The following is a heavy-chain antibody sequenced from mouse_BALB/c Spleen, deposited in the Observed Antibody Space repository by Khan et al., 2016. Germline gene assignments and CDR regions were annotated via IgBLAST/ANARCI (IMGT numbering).Heavy chain of an antibody. CDR1: GDSITSGY. CDR3: ARYGTRENAMDY. V-gene: IGHV3-8*02. CDR2: ISYTGIT. Sequence: EVQLQESGPSLVKPSQTLSLTCSVSGDSITSGYWNWIRQFPGNNLEYMGYISYTGITYYNPSLKSRISITRDTSKNQYYMQLNSVTTADTATYYCARYGTRENAMDYWGQGTSVTVSS. D-gene: IGHD1-1*01. J-gene: IGHJ4*01.